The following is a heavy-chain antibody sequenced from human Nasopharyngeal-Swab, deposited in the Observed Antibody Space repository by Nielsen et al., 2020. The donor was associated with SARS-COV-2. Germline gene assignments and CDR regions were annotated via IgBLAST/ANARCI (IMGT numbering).Heavy chain of an antibody. V-gene: IGHV3-48*02. J-gene: IGHJ6*04. CDR2: ISTSGNTV. CDR3: ARDRWSGGIVVVPAAKDV. Sequence: VRQDPGKGLEWFSYISTSGNTVYYADSVKGRFTISRDNAENSLYLQMNSLRDEDTAVYYCARDRWSGGIVVVPAAKDVWGKGTTVTVSS. D-gene: IGHD2-2*01.